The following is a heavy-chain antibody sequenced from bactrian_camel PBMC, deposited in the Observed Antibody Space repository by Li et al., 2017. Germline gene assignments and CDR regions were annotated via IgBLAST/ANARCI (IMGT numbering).Heavy chain of an antibody. J-gene: IGHJ4*01. CDR2: IYTGSGAT. CDR3: AAHRTGGTWYDALAYSR. Sequence: VESGGGSVQAGGSLRLSCVASGYTYSSKNMGWFRQAPGKEREGVAAIYTGSGATYYADSVKGRFTISLDKNTVYLQMNSLKPGDTAMYYCAAHRTGGTWYDALAYSRWGQGTQVTVS. CDR1: GYTYSSKN. V-gene: IGHV3S40*01. D-gene: IGHD6*01.